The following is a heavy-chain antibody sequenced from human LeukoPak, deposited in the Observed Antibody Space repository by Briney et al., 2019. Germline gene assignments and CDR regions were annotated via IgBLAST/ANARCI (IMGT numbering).Heavy chain of an antibody. D-gene: IGHD5-18*01. Sequence: SETLSLTCTVSGGSISRSSYYWGWIRQPPGKGLEWIGYIYYSGSTNYNPSLKSRVTISVDTSKNQFSLKLSSVTAADTAVYYCARHGIQLYDYWGQGTLVTVSS. CDR3: ARHGIQLYDY. CDR1: GGSISRSSYY. V-gene: IGHV4-61*05. CDR2: IYYSGST. J-gene: IGHJ4*02.